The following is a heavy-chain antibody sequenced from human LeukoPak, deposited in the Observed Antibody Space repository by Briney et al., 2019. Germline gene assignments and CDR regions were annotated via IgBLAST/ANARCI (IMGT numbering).Heavy chain of an antibody. CDR3: AKDGARYLLTYYFEY. CDR2: ISYDGSKQ. J-gene: IGHJ4*02. CDR1: GFTFSSHE. Sequence: GESLRLSCAASGFTFSSHEMHWVRQAPGKGLEWVAAISYDGSKQLYADSVKGRFTISRDNSKNTLNLQMNSLRDEDTAVYYCAKDGARYLLTYYFEYWGQGTLVTVSS. D-gene: IGHD3-9*01. V-gene: IGHV3-30*18.